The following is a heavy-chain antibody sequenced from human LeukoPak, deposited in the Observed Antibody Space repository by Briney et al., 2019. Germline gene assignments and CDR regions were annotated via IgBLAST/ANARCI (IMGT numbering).Heavy chain of an antibody. J-gene: IGHJ5*02. V-gene: IGHV4-39*02. CDR1: GGSISTSNYY. CDR2: IYYSGST. D-gene: IGHD3-10*01. CDR3: ARDYGSGSYNWFDP. Sequence: PSETLSLTCTVSGGSISTSNYYWGWIRQPPGKGLEWIGSIYYSGSTYYNPSLKSRVTISVDTSKNQFSLKLSSVTAADTAVYYCARDYGSGSYNWFDPWGQGTLVTVSS.